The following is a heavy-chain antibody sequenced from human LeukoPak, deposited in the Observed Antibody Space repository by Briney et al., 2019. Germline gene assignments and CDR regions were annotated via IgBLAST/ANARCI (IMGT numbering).Heavy chain of an antibody. D-gene: IGHD3-16*01. V-gene: IGHV3-74*01. CDR1: GFTVSSNY. J-gene: IGHJ4*02. CDR3: AREWGNSVLPLDY. CDR2: INGDGSIT. Sequence: PGGSLRLSCAASGFTVSSNYMSWVRQGPGIGLVWVSRINGDGSITNYADSVKGRFTISRDNARNTLDLQMNSLRAEDTAVYYCAREWGNSVLPLDYWGQGTLVTVSP.